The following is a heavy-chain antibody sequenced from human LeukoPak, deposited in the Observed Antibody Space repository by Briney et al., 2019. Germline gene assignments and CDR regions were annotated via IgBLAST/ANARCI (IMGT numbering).Heavy chain of an antibody. Sequence: GGPLRLSCAAPGFTFSSHALSWVRQTPGKGLEWVSSLSGSGYNTYYADSVKGRFTISRDNSKNTVYLQMNSLRAEDTAVYYCAKDPYGTRYFDYWGQGTLVTVSS. D-gene: IGHD2-2*01. CDR2: LSGSGYNT. CDR1: GFTFSSHA. J-gene: IGHJ4*02. V-gene: IGHV3-23*01. CDR3: AKDPYGTRYFDY.